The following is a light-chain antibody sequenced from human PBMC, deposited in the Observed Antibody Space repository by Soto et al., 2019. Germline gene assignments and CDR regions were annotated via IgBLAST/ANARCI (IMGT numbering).Light chain of an antibody. CDR1: QSVSSN. CDR2: GAS. Sequence: EIVMTQSPATLSVSLGDSATLSCLASQSVSSNLAWYQQKPGQAPRLLIYGASTRATGIPARFSGSGSGTEFTLTINSLQAEDCAVYYCQQYYNWPRTFGQGTRLEIK. V-gene: IGKV3-15*01. J-gene: IGKJ5*01. CDR3: QQYYNWPRT.